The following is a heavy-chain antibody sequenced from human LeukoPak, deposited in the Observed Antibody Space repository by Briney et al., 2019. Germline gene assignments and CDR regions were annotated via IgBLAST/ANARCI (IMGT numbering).Heavy chain of an antibody. CDR1: GFTFRSYA. CDR2: ISGSGGST. CDR3: AKGRQLNPSMNWFGP. V-gene: IGHV3-23*01. D-gene: IGHD5-18*01. J-gene: IGHJ5*02. Sequence: PGGSLRLSCATSGFTFRSYAMSWVRQAPGKGLEWVSIISGSGGSTFYADSVKGRFIISRDNSKDTLYLQMNSLRAEDTAVYYCAKGRQLNPSMNWFGPWGQGTQVTVSS.